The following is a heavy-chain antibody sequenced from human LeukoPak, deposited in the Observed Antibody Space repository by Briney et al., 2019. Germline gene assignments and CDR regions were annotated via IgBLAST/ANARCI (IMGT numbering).Heavy chain of an antibody. CDR2: IHHSGTA. Sequence: PSETLSLTCTVSGRSINNGYFWGWIRQPPGKGVEWIASIHHSGTASYNPSLESRVTISVDTSKNQFSLRLSSVTAADTAVYYCARDRGALGATVPAIFAVNFFDSWGQGTLGTVSS. CDR1: GRSINNGYF. J-gene: IGHJ4*02. V-gene: IGHV4-38-2*02. CDR3: ARDRGALGATVPAIFAVNFFDS. D-gene: IGHD2-2*02.